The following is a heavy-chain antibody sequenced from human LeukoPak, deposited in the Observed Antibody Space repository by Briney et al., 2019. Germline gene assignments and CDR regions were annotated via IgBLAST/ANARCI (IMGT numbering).Heavy chain of an antibody. V-gene: IGHV3-15*01. CDR2: IKSKTDGGTT. D-gene: IGHD3-16*02. J-gene: IGHJ3*02. Sequence: GGSLRLSCAASGFTFSNAWMSWVRQAPGKGLEWVGRIKSKTDGGTTDYAAPVKGRFTISRDDSKNTLYLQMNSLKTEDTAVYYCTTAPYDYVWGSYPTDAFDIWGQGTMVTVSS. CDR1: GFTFSNAW. CDR3: TTAPYDYVWGSYPTDAFDI.